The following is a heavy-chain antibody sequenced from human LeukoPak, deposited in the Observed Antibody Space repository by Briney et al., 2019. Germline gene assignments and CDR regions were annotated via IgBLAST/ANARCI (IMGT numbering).Heavy chain of an antibody. CDR2: IWHGGRDK. CDR3: AKTRAQSRGVFDY. V-gene: IGHV3-30*18. Sequence: GKSLRLSCEVSGFSFSYYGMHWVRQAPGKGLEWVAEIWHGGRDKYYADSVKGRFTISRDDSENTLYLQMNSLRSEDTAIYYCAKTRAQSRGVFDYWGQGTLVTVSS. CDR1: GFSFSYYG. D-gene: IGHD3-10*01. J-gene: IGHJ4*02.